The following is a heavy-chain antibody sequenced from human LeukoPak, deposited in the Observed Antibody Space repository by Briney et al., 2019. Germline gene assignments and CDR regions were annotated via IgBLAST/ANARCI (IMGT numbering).Heavy chain of an antibody. CDR1: GFTFSSYS. J-gene: IGHJ4*02. D-gene: IGHD3-10*01. CDR2: ISSSSSTI. Sequence: GGSLRLSXAASGFTFSSYSMNWVRQAPGKGLEWVSYISSSSSTIYYADSVKGRFTISRDNAKNSLYLQMNSLRAEDTAVYYCARLRGRVDYWGQGTLVTVSS. CDR3: ARLRGRVDY. V-gene: IGHV3-48*01.